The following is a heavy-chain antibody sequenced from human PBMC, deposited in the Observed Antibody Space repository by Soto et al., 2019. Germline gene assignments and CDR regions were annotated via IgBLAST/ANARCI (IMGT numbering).Heavy chain of an antibody. J-gene: IGHJ4*02. D-gene: IGHD6-13*01. CDR1: GYTFTNYG. V-gene: IGHV1-18*04. CDR2: TSDYNGNT. CDR3: ARGGGIYSISWPLDY. Sequence: ASVKVSCKASGYTFTNYGISRVRQAPGQGLEWMGWTSDYNGNTNYAQKFQGRVTLTTDTSTSTAYMELRSLRSDDTAVYYCARGGGIYSISWPLDYWGQGTLVTVSS.